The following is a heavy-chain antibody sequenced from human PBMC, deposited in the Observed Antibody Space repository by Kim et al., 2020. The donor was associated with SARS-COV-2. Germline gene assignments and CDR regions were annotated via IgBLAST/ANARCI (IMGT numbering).Heavy chain of an antibody. V-gene: IGHV3-23*03. CDR3: AKDSLSYCSGGSCYSDP. Sequence: GGSLRLSCAASGFTFSSYAMSWVRQAPGKGLEWVSVIYSGGSSTYYADSVKGRFTISRDNSKNTLYLQMNSLRAEDTAVYYCAKDSLSYCSGGSCYSDP. CDR2: IYSGGSST. D-gene: IGHD2-15*01. J-gene: IGHJ5*02. CDR1: GFTFSSYA.